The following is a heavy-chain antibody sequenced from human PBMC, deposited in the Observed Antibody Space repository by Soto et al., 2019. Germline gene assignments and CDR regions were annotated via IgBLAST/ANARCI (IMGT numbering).Heavy chain of an antibody. CDR3: ATERYFDWWHYYFDY. CDR2: FDPEDGET. V-gene: IGHV1-24*01. CDR1: GYTLTELS. J-gene: IGHJ4*02. Sequence: XSVKVSFNVSGYTLTELSMHLVRHTPGKGLEWMGGFDPEDGETIYAQKFQGRVTMTEDTSTDTAYMELSSLRSEDTAVYYCATERYFDWWHYYFDYWGQGTLVTVSS. D-gene: IGHD3-9*01.